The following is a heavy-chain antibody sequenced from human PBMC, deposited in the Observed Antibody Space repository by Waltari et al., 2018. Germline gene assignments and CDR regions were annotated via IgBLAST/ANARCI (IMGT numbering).Heavy chain of an antibody. CDR3: ARAGVGAISFSDY. V-gene: IGHV3-7*01. CDR1: SHW. Sequence: SHWMSWVRQAPGKGLEWVANIKQDGTAEYYVDSVRGRFTISRDNAKNSLFLQMNSLRAEDTAVYYCARAGVGAISFSDYWGQGTLVSVSS. D-gene: IGHD1-26*01. J-gene: IGHJ4*02. CDR2: IKQDGTAE.